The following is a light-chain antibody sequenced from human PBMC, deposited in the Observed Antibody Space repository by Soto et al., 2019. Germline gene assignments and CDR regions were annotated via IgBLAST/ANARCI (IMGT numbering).Light chain of an antibody. J-gene: IGLJ2*01. CDR3: QSYDSSLSGVV. CDR1: SSNIGAGYD. Sequence: QPVLTQPPSVSGAPGQRVTISCTGSSSNIGAGYDVHWYQQLPGTAPKLLIYGNSNRPSGVPDRFSDSKSGTSASLAITGLQAEDEADYYCQSYDSSLSGVVFGGGTKLTVL. V-gene: IGLV1-40*01. CDR2: GNS.